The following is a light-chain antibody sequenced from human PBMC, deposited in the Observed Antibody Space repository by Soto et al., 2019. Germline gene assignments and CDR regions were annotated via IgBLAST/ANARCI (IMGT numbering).Light chain of an antibody. CDR2: GAS. CDR3: QLRRT. Sequence: EIVLTQSPGTLSLSPGDRATLYCRASQSVSSSNLAWYQQKRGQSPRLLIYGASSRATGIPDRFSGSGSGPDFTLTISRLEPEDFAVYYCQLRRTFGQGTRLEIK. J-gene: IGKJ5*01. V-gene: IGKV3-20*01. CDR1: QSVSSSN.